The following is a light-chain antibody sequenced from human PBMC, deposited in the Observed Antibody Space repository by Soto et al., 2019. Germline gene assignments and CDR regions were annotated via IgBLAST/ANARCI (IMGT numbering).Light chain of an antibody. J-gene: IGLJ2*01. V-gene: IGLV4-69*01. CDR2: IYSDGSH. Sequence: QSVLTQSPSASASLGASVKVTCTLNSEHNTYAIAWHRQQPEKGPRYLMRIYSDGSHVRGDGIPDRFLGSSSGAERHLTISSLQSDDEAEYYCQTWGAGSVVFGGGTKVTVL. CDR1: SEHNTYA. CDR3: QTWGAGSVV.